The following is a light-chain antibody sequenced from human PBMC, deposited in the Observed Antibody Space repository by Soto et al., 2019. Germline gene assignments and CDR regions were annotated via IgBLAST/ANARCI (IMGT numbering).Light chain of an antibody. CDR1: ENVDRY. Sequence: DIQVTQSPSSLSSSVGDRVTITCRASENVDRYVNWYQQKPGKAPKLLIYDASTLQGGVPSRFSGAVSGTDFTLTISNLQPEDFATYFCQQSYSTPWTFGLGTKVDIK. V-gene: IGKV1-39*01. CDR3: QQSYSTPWT. J-gene: IGKJ1*01. CDR2: DAS.